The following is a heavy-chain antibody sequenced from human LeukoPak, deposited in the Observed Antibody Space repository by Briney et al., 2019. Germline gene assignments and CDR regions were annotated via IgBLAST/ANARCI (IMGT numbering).Heavy chain of an antibody. CDR2: IYYSGST. V-gene: IGHV4-39*01. D-gene: IGHD3-10*02. J-gene: IGHJ4*02. Sequence: SETLSPTCTVSGGSISSSSYYWGWIRQPPGKGLEWIGSIYYSGSTYYNPSLKSRVTISVDTSKNQFSLKLSSVTAADTAVYYCARHLFGWRDHNFDYWGQGTLVTVSS. CDR1: GGSISSSSYY. CDR3: ARHLFGWRDHNFDY.